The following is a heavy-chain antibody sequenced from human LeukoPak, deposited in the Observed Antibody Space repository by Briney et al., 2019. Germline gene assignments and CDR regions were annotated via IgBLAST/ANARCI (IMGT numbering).Heavy chain of an antibody. CDR1: GGTFTRHA. Sequence: RASVTFSCKASGGTFTRHAISGVRQAPGQGLKWVGGIVLLLGTTNYAQRFEGRFTVATDESTGTVYMELSSLRSEDTAVYYCAGGGAIAAAGIGWFDPWGQGTLVTVSS. V-gene: IGHV1-69*05. D-gene: IGHD6-13*01. CDR3: AGGGAIAAAGIGWFDP. CDR2: IVLLLGTT. J-gene: IGHJ5*02.